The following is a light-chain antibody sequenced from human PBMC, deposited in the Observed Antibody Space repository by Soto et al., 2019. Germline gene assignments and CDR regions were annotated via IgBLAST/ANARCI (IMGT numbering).Light chain of an antibody. V-gene: IGKV1-6*01. Sequence: AIQMTQSPSSLSASVGDRVTITCRASQGIRTDLGWYQQKPGKAPKLLIYAASSLQSGVPSRFRGSGSGTDFTLTISSLQPDDFATYYCLQDYNYPWTFGQGTKVEIK. J-gene: IGKJ1*01. CDR1: QGIRTD. CDR3: LQDYNYPWT. CDR2: AAS.